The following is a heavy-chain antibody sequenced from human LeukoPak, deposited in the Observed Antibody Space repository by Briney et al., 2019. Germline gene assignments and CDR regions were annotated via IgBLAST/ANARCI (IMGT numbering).Heavy chain of an antibody. CDR2: IYYSGST. Sequence: SETLSLTCTVSGGSISSGDYYWSWIRQPPGKGLEWIGYIYYSGSTYYNPSLKSRVTISVDTSKNQFSLKLSSVTAADTAVYYCASGDTMIVPSQDVWGQGTTVTVSS. CDR3: ASGDTMIVPSQDV. J-gene: IGHJ6*02. CDR1: GGSISSGDYY. V-gene: IGHV4-30-4*01. D-gene: IGHD3-22*01.